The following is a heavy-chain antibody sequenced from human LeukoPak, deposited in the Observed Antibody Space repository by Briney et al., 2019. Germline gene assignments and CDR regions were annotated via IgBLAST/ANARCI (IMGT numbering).Heavy chain of an antibody. D-gene: IGHD2-2*02. V-gene: IGHV1-69*13. CDR2: IIPIFGTA. CDR1: GGTFSSYA. Sequence: SVKVSCKASGGTFSSYAISWVRQAPGQGLEWMGGIIPIFGTANYAQKFQGRVTITADESTSTAYMELSSLRSEDTTVYYCARDDCSTSCYTGFYYYYGMDVWGQGTTVTVSS. J-gene: IGHJ6*02. CDR3: ARDDCSTSCYTGFYYYYGMDV.